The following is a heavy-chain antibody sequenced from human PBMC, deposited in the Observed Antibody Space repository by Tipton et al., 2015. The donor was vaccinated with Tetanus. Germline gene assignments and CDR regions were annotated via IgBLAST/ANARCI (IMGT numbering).Heavy chain of an antibody. D-gene: IGHD3-3*01. CDR2: IYESGDT. CDR3: ARHQSGYFTPFDY. V-gene: IGHV4-39*01. CDR1: GASIRGGTFY. J-gene: IGHJ4*02. Sequence: SLTCTVSGASIRGGTFYWGWIRQPPGKGLEWIGSIYESGDTYYIPSLKSRVTISVDTSTNQFSLNLNSMAAADTGVYYCARHQSGYFTPFDYWGQGNLVTVSS.